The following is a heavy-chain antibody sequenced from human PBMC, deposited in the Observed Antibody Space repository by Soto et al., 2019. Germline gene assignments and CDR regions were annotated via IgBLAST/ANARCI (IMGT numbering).Heavy chain of an antibody. D-gene: IGHD3-9*01. J-gene: IGHJ6*02. CDR3: ARDPLYYDILTGSGMDV. CDR1: GFTFSSYA. Sequence: GGSLRLSCAASGFTFSSYAMHWVRQAPGKGLEYVSAISSNGSSTYYADSVKGRFTISRDNSKNTLYLQMGSLRAEDMAVYYCARDPLYYDILTGSGMDVWGQGTTVTVSS. V-gene: IGHV3-64*02. CDR2: ISSNGSST.